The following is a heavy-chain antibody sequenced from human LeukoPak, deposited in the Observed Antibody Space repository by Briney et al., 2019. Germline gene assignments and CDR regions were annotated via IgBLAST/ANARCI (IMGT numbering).Heavy chain of an antibody. J-gene: IGHJ6*03. D-gene: IGHD5-12*01. Sequence: SETLSLTCTVSGGSISSYYWSWIRQPAGKGLEWIGRIYTSGSTNYNPSLKSRVTISVDTSKNQFSLKLSSVTAADTAVYYCARERGRGYSGYEGDYYYYMDVWGKGTTVTVSS. CDR2: IYTSGST. V-gene: IGHV4-4*07. CDR3: ARERGRGYSGYEGDYYYYMDV. CDR1: GGSISSYY.